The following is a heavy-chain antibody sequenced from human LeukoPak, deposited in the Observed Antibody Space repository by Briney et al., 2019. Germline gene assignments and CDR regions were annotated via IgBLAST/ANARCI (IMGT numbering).Heavy chain of an antibody. CDR1: TYTFTRYG. V-gene: IGHV1-18*01. CDR2: ISGYNGNT. J-gene: IGHJ4*02. CDR3: ARSGRGTYYYFDL. D-gene: IGHD5-12*01. Sequence: ASVKVSCKASTYTFTRYGISWVRQAPGQGLEWMGWISGYNGNTNYAQKFLGRVSMTADTATSTAYMELRSLTSDDTAMYYYARSGRGTYYYFDLWGQGTLVTVSS.